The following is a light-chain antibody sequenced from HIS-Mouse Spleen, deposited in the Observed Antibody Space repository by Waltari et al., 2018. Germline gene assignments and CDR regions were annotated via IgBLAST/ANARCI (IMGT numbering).Light chain of an antibody. V-gene: IGKV1-33*01. Sequence: IQMTQSPSSLSASVGDRVTTPCQASQDISNYLNWYQQKPGKAPKLLIYDASNLETGVPSRFSGSGSGTDFTFTISSLQPEDIATYYCQQYDNLLLTFGGGTKVEIK. CDR2: DAS. CDR1: QDISNY. CDR3: QQYDNLLLT. J-gene: IGKJ4*01.